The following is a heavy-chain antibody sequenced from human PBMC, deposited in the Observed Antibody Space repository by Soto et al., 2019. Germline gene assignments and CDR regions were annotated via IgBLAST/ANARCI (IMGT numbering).Heavy chain of an antibody. CDR2: IRGTAATP. J-gene: IGHJ4*02. CDR3: AKDRDYFDC. Sequence: GGSLRLSCVASGFTFEDYAMNWVRQAPGKGLEWVSSIRGTAATPYYADSVRGRFIISRDNSKNMLFLQMNSLRAEDTAVYYCAKDRDYFDCWGQGTLVTVSS. CDR1: GFTFEDYA. V-gene: IGHV3-23*01.